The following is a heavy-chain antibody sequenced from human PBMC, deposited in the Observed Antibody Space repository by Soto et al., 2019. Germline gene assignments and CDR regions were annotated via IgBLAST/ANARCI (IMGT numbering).Heavy chain of an antibody. D-gene: IGHD3-22*01. CDR3: ARRVDHYDSSGDANDI. Sequence: SESLSLTCAVYGGSFSGYYWSWIRQPPGKGLEWIGEINHSGSTSYNPSLKSRVTMSVDTSKNEFSLKLTSVTAADTAVYYCARRVDHYDSSGDANDIWGQGTMVTVSS. CDR2: INHSGST. J-gene: IGHJ3*02. V-gene: IGHV4-34*01. CDR1: GGSFSGYY.